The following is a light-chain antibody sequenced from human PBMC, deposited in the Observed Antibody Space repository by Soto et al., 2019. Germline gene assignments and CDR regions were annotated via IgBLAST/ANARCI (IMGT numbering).Light chain of an antibody. CDR3: GTWDSTLSAYV. CDR2: DNN. CDR1: TFNIGNNF. V-gene: IGLV1-51*01. Sequence: QSVLTQPPSVSAAPGQKVTISCSGSTFNIGNNFVSWCQQLPGTAPKVLIYDNNQRPSGIPDRFSASKSGTSATLVITGLQTGDEAVYYCGTWDSTLSAYVSGSGTKVTAL. J-gene: IGLJ1*01.